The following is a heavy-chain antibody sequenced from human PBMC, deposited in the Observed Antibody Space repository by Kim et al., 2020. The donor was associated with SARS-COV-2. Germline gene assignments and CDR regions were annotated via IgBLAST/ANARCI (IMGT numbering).Heavy chain of an antibody. V-gene: IGHV4-59*01. J-gene: IGHJ5*02. D-gene: IGHD2-2*01. Sequence: RKSRVTISVDTSKNQFSLKLSSVTAADTAVYYCARERVVPAAMSSWFDPWGQGTLVTVSS. CDR3: ARERVVPAAMSSWFDP.